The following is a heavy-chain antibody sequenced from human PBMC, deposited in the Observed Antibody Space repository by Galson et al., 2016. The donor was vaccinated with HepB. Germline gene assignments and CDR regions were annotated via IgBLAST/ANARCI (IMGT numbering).Heavy chain of an antibody. D-gene: IGHD1-26*01. Sequence: SVKVSCKASGYTFTGYYIHWVRQAPGQGLEWMGWINPNKGDTNYAQKFQGRVTMTLDTSIATVYMELSRLRSDDTAVYYCARRRHWEYAFDNWGQGTLVTVSS. J-gene: IGHJ3*02. CDR1: GYTFTGYY. CDR2: INPNKGDT. CDR3: ARRRHWEYAFDN. V-gene: IGHV1-2*02.